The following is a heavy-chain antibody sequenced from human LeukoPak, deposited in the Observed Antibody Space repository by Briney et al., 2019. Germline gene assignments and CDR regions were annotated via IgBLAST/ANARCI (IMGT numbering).Heavy chain of an antibody. V-gene: IGHV3-23*01. J-gene: IGHJ4*02. Sequence: GGSLRLSCAASGFTFSSSAMSWVRQAPGRGLEWVSTISGSGGATYYADSVKGRFTISSDNSKNTLYLQMNSLRAEDTAVYYCAKDRPIFKDWGRGTQVTVSS. CDR3: AKDRPIFKD. CDR2: ISGSGGAT. CDR1: GFTFSSSA.